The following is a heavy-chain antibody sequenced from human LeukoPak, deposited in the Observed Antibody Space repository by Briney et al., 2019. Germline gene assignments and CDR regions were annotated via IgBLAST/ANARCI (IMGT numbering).Heavy chain of an antibody. J-gene: IGHJ5*02. D-gene: IGHD3-10*01. V-gene: IGHV5-51*01. CDR2: IYPGDSDT. CDR1: GYTFTSYW. CDR3: ARHSFGSGSPYNWFDP. Sequence: ASVKVSCKASGYTFTSYWIGWVRQMPGKGLEWMGIIYPGDSDTRYSPSFQGQVTISADKSISTAYLQWSSLKASDTAMYYCARHSFGSGSPYNWFDPWGQGTLVTVSS.